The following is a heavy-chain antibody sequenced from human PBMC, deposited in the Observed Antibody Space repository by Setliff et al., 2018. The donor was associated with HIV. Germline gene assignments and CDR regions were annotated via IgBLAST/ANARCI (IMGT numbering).Heavy chain of an antibody. CDR3: ASTTLEYYYYMDV. D-gene: IGHD4-4*01. V-gene: IGHV3-20*04. CDR1: GFTFGDYL. J-gene: IGHJ6*03. Sequence: GGSLRLSCATSGFTFGDYLMSWVRQVPGKGLEWVSGISWNGKIIGYGGSVRGRFTISRDNAKNSLYLQMNSLRAEDTAVYYCASTTLEYYYYMDVWGKGTTVTVSS. CDR2: ISWNGKII.